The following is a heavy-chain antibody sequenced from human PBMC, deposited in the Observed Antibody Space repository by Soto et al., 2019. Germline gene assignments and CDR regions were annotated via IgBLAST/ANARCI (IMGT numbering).Heavy chain of an antibody. D-gene: IGHD2-15*01. CDR3: AKEGCSGGSCYSVYYYGMDV. CDR1: GFTFSSYG. V-gene: IGHV3-30*18. J-gene: IGHJ6*01. Sequence: QVQLVESGGGVVQPGRSLRLSCAASGFTFSSYGMHWVRQAPGKGLEWVAVISYDGSNKYYADSVKGRFTISRDNSKNTLYLQMNSLRAEDTAVYYCAKEGCSGGSCYSVYYYGMDVW. CDR2: ISYDGSNK.